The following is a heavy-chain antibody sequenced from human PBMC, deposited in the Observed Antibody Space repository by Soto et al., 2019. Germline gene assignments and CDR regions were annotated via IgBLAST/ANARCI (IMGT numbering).Heavy chain of an antibody. Sequence: SSVKASCKASGGTIVSYAISWVRQAPGQGLEWMGGIIPIFGTANYAQKCQGRVTITADESTSTAYMELSSLLSETTTLYYCASLDGEYVRWWFRWGE. J-gene: IGHJ3*01. V-gene: IGHV1-69*13. D-gene: IGHD4-17*01. CDR2: IIPIFGTA. CDR3: ASLDGEYVRWWFR. CDR1: GGTIVSYA.